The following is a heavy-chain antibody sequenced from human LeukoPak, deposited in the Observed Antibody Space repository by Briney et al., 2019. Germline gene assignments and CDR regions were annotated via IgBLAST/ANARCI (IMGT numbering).Heavy chain of an antibody. CDR2: INTNTGNP. J-gene: IGHJ5*02. Sequence: ASVKVSCKASGYTFTSYAMNWVRQAPGQGLEWMGWINTNTGNPTYAQGFTGRFVFSLDTSVSTAYLQISSLKAEDIAVYYCAITIFGVVIPSWGQGTLVTVSS. CDR1: GYTFTSYA. D-gene: IGHD3-3*01. CDR3: AITIFGVVIPS. V-gene: IGHV7-4-1*02.